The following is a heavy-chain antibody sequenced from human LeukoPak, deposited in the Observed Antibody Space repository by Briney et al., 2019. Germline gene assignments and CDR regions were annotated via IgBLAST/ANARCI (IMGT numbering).Heavy chain of an antibody. CDR3: AKSNYYDSSGYYSS. V-gene: IGHV3-33*06. D-gene: IGHD3-22*01. CDR1: GFTFSSYG. J-gene: IGHJ4*02. CDR2: IWYDGSNK. Sequence: GGSLRLSCAASGFTFSSYGMHWVRQAPGKGLEWVAVIWYDGSNKYYADSVKGRFTISRDNSKNTPYLQMNSLRAEDTAVYYCAKSNYYDSSGYYSSWGQGTLVTVSS.